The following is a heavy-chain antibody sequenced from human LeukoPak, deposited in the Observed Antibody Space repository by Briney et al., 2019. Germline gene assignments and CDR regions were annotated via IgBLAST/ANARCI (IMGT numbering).Heavy chain of an antibody. CDR2: IYTSGST. V-gene: IGHV4-61*02. Sequence: SETLSLTCTVSGGSISSGSYYWSWIRQPAGKGLEWIGRIYTSGSTNYNPSLKSRVTISVDTSKNQFSLKLSSVTAADTAVYYCARANRYDLYFDYWGQGTLVTVSS. CDR1: GGSISSGSYY. CDR3: ARANRYDLYFDY. D-gene: IGHD5-12*01. J-gene: IGHJ4*02.